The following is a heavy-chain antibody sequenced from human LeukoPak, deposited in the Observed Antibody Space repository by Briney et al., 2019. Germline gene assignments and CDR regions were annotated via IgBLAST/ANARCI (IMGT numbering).Heavy chain of an antibody. CDR3: ARAGGTLTYYYYYMDV. Sequence: SVKVSCKASGGTFSSYAISWVRQAPGQGLEWMGEIIPIFGTANYAQKFQGRVTITADKSTSTAYMELSSLRSEDTAVYYCARAGGTLTYYYYYMDVWGKGTTVTVSS. CDR2: IIPIFGTA. J-gene: IGHJ6*03. V-gene: IGHV1-69*06. D-gene: IGHD1-26*01. CDR1: GGTFSSYA.